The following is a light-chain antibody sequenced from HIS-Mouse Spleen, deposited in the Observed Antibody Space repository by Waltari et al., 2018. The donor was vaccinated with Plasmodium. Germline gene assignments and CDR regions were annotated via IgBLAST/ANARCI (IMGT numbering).Light chain of an antibody. V-gene: IGKV1-39*01. CDR2: AAS. Sequence: DIQMTQSPSSLSASVGDRVPITCRASTSISSYLNWYQQKPGKAPKLLIYAASSLQSGVPSRFSGSGSGTDFTLTISSLQPEDFATYYCQQNYNTWTFGQGTKVEIK. J-gene: IGKJ1*01. CDR3: QQNYNTWT. CDR1: TSISSY.